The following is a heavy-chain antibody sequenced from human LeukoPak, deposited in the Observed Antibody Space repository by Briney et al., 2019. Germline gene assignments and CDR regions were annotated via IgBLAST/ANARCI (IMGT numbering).Heavy chain of an antibody. CDR2: IYPGDSDT. Sequence: HGESLKISCKGSGYSFTSYWIGWVRQMPGKGLEWMGIIYPGDSDTRYSPSFQGQVTISADKSISTAYLQWSSLKASDTAMYYCARLAYYDYVWGSRSPYYFDYWGQGTLVTVSS. D-gene: IGHD3-16*01. CDR1: GYSFTSYW. J-gene: IGHJ4*02. CDR3: ARLAYYDYVWGSRSPYYFDY. V-gene: IGHV5-51*01.